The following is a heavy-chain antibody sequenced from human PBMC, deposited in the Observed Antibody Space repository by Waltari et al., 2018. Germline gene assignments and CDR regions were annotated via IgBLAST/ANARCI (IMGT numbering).Heavy chain of an antibody. CDR2: IYYSGSS. V-gene: IGHV4-39*07. J-gene: IGHJ4*02. CDR1: YWCISSRSYS. Sequence: QQESGPSLVKPSETLSLTCTVPYWCISSRSYSWGWIRLAPGKGLEWIGHIYYSGSSYHNPSLKSRITMSVDSSKNQFSLTLSSVTAADTAVYYCARVLIRTSGLNFDSWGQGSLVTVSS. CDR3: ARVLIRTSGLNFDS. D-gene: IGHD3-16*01.